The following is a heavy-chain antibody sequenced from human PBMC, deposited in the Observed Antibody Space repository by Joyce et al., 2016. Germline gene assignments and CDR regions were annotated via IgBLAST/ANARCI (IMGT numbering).Heavy chain of an antibody. CDR2: TFYRSKWYN. J-gene: IGHJ3*02. CDR1: GDFVSSNSAA. CDR3: ARDAGFGLDALDI. V-gene: IGHV6-1*01. Sequence: QVQLQQSGPGLVKPSQILSLTCAISGDFVSSNSAAWNWIRQSPSRGLEWLGRTFYRSKWYNDYAVSVRSRISINPYTSKNLFSLHLNSVTPEDTAVYYCARDAGFGLDALDIWGQGTMVTVSS. D-gene: IGHD3/OR15-3a*01.